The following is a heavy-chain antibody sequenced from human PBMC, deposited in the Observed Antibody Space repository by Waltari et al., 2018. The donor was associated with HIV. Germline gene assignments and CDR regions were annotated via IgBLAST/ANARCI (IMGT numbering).Heavy chain of an antibody. Sequence: EVQLLESGGGLVQPGGSLRLSCAASGFTFSSYAMSWVRQAPGKGLEWVSAISNSGGSTYYADSVKGRFTISRDNSKNTLYLQMNSLRDEDTAVYYCAKDLSSISMIVPRSYFDYWGQGTRVTVSS. V-gene: IGHV3-23*01. CDR2: ISNSGGST. CDR1: GFTFSSYA. J-gene: IGHJ4*02. D-gene: IGHD3-22*01. CDR3: AKDLSSISMIVPRSYFDY.